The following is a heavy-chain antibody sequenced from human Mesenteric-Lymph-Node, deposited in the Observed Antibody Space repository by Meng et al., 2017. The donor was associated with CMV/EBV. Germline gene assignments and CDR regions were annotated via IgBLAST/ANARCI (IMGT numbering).Heavy chain of an antibody. V-gene: IGHV3-30-3*01. Sequence: GGSLRLSCAASGFTFSSYEMNWVRQAPGKGLEWVAVISYDGSNKYYADSVKGRFTISRDNSKNTLYLQMNSLRAEDTAVYYCAREDGSYLGSCFDYWGQGTLVTVSS. CDR3: AREDGSYLGSCFDY. J-gene: IGHJ4*02. CDR1: GFTFSSYE. CDR2: ISYDGSNK. D-gene: IGHD1-26*01.